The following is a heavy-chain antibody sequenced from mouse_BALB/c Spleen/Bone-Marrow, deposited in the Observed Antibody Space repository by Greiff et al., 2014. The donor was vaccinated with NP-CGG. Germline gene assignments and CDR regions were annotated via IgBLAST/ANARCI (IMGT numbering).Heavy chain of an antibody. V-gene: IGHV1S29*02. J-gene: IGHJ1*01. CDR3: ARSYGNWYFDV. Sequence: DVQLQESGPELVKPGASVKISCKASGYTFTDYNMRWVKQSHGKSLEWIGYIYPYNGGTGYNQKFKSKATLTVDNSSSTAYMELRSLTSEDSAVYYCARSYGNWYFDVWGAGTTVTVSS. CDR1: GYTFTDYN. CDR2: IYPYNGGT. D-gene: IGHD2-10*02.